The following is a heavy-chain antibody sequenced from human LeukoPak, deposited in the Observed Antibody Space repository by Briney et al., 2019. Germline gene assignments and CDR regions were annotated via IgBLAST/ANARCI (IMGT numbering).Heavy chain of an antibody. CDR1: GFTFSSYA. Sequence: PGGSLRLSCAASGFTFSSYAMHWVRQAPGKGLEWVAVISYDGSNKYYADSVKGRFTISRDNSKNTLYLQMNSLRAEDTAVYYYAREPRGVVVIPRFDPWGQGTLVTVSS. CDR3: AREPRGVVVIPRFDP. CDR2: ISYDGSNK. V-gene: IGHV3-30-3*01. J-gene: IGHJ5*02. D-gene: IGHD3-22*01.